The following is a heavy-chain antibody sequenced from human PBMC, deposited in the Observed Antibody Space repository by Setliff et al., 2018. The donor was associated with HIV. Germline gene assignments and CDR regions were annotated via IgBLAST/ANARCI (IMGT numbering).Heavy chain of an antibody. CDR2: INGNSGGT. V-gene: IGHV1-2*02. J-gene: IGHJ4*02. D-gene: IGHD3-10*01. CDR3: ARGVDDYGPGTWTFDY. CDR1: GYTFTGYY. Sequence: ASVKVSCRASGYTFTGYYVHWVRQAPGQGPEWMGWINGNSGGTNYAQKFQGRVTVTRDTSTNTVYMELTRLRSDDTAVYSCARGVDDYGPGTWTFDYWGQGTLVTVSS.